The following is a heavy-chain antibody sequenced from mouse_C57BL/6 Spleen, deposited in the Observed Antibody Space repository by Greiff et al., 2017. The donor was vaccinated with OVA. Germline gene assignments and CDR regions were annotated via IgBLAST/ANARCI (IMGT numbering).Heavy chain of an antibody. CDR2: INPSTGGT. J-gene: IGHJ4*01. CDR3: ARSGTAQV. V-gene: IGHV1-42*01. CDR1: GYSFTGYY. Sequence: VQLKESGPELVKPGASVKISCKASGYSFTGYYMNWVKQSPEKSLEWIGEINPSTGGTTYNQKFKAKATLTVDKSSSTAYMQLKSLTSEDSAVYYCARSGTAQVWGQGTSVTVSS. D-gene: IGHD3-2*02.